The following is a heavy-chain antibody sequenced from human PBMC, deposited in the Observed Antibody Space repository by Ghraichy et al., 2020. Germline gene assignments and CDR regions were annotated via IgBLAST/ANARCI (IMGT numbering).Heavy chain of an antibody. CDR1: GFTFSSYG. CDR2: ISYDGSNK. J-gene: IGHJ4*02. V-gene: IGHV3-30*18. CDR3: AKEDSSGWYPYY. D-gene: IGHD6-19*01. Sequence: GGSLRLSCAASGFTFSSYGMHWVRQAPGKGLEWVAVISYDGSNKYYADSVKGRFTISRDNSKNTLYLQMNSLRAEDTAVYYCAKEDSSGWYPYYWGQGTLVTVSS.